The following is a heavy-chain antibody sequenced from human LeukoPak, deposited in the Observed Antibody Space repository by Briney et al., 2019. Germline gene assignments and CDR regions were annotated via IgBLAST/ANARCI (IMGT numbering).Heavy chain of an antibody. V-gene: IGHV3-11*04. D-gene: IGHD6-13*01. CDR2: ISSSGSTI. CDR3: ASGPGYSSSWYFDY. CDR1: GFTFSDYY. J-gene: IGHJ4*02. Sequence: GGSLRLSCAASGFTFSDYYMSWIRQAPGKGLEWVSYISSSGSTIYYADSVKGRFTISRDNAKNSLYLRMNSLRAEDTAVYYCASGPGYSSSWYFDYWGQGTLVTVSS.